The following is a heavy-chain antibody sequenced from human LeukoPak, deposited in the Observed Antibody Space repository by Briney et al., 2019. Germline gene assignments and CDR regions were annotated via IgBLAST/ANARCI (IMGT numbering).Heavy chain of an antibody. Sequence: GASVKVSCKASGGTFSSYAISWVRQAPGQGLEWMGGIIPIFGTANYAQKFQGRVTITADESTSTAYMELSSLRSEDTAVYYCARVRVAGSGYLFDYWGQGTLVTVSS. CDR2: IIPIFGTA. CDR1: GGTFSSYA. CDR3: ARVRVAGSGYLFDY. J-gene: IGHJ4*02. V-gene: IGHV1-69*13. D-gene: IGHD6-19*01.